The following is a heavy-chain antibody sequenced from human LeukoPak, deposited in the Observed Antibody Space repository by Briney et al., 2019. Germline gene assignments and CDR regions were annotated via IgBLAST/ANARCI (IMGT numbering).Heavy chain of an antibody. Sequence: GGSLRLSSAASGFTFSSYGMHWVRQAPGKGLEWVAVIWYDGSNKYYADSVKGRFTISRDNSKNTLYLQMNSLRAEDTAVYYCARDPPIYNYFDYWGQGTLVTVSS. J-gene: IGHJ4*02. CDR1: GFTFSSYG. CDR2: IWYDGSNK. CDR3: ARDPPIYNYFDY. V-gene: IGHV3-33*01. D-gene: IGHD2/OR15-2a*01.